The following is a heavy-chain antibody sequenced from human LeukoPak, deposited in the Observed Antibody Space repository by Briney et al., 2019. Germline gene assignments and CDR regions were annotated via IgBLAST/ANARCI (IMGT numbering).Heavy chain of an antibody. V-gene: IGHV4-34*01. Sequence: SETLSLTCAVYGGSFSGYYWTWIRQPPGKGLEWIGEINHRGSNNYNPTLKRRVNISVDKSKNQFSLKVRSVTGGDAAVYYCARAPISSSSSNYYYYMDVWGKGTTVTVSS. CDR1: GGSFSGYY. CDR2: INHRGSN. CDR3: ARAPISSSSSNYYYYMDV. J-gene: IGHJ6*03. D-gene: IGHD2-2*01.